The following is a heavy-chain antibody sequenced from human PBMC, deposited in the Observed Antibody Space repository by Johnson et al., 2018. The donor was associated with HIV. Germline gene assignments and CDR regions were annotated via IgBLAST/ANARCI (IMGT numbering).Heavy chain of an antibody. CDR3: ARAPEVREVDAFDV. CDR2: IRYDGSNK. CDR1: GFTFSSYG. Sequence: QEKLVESGGGVVQPGGSLRLSCAASGFTFSSYGMHWVRQAPGKGLEWVAFIRYDGSNKYYADSVKGRFTISRDNSKHTLYLQMHSLRAEDTAVYYCARAPEVREVDAFDVWGQGTMVTVAS. V-gene: IGHV3-30*02. J-gene: IGHJ3*01. D-gene: IGHD3-10*01.